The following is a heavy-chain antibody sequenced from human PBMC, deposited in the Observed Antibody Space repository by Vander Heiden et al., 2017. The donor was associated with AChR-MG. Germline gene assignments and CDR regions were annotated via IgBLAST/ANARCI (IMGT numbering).Heavy chain of an antibody. CDR1: GFTLNKYD. V-gene: IGHV3-9*01. D-gene: IGHD2-21*02. CDR2: MSRNSDSL. J-gene: IGHJ4*02. Sequence: EVHMVASGGGLVHPGTSLRLSCSASGFTLNKYDMHWVRQAPGKCLEWVSGMSRNSDSLGYADSVKGRFTISRDNAKNALFLQMDSLRAEDTAFYYCAKADCGGNCYLVDYWGQGTLVTVTS. CDR3: AKADCGGNCYLVDY.